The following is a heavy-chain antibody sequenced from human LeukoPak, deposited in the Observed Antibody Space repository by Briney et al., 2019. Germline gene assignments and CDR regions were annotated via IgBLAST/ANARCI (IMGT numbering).Heavy chain of an antibody. D-gene: IGHD6-19*01. Sequence: SETLSLTCAVYGGSFSGYYWSWIRQPPGKGLEWIGEINHSGSTNYNPSLKSRVTISVDTSKNRFSLKLSSVTAADTAVYYCASGPSPNDSSGNGSDYWGQGTLVTVSS. V-gene: IGHV4-34*01. J-gene: IGHJ4*02. CDR2: INHSGST. CDR3: ASGPSPNDSSGNGSDY. CDR1: GGSFSGYY.